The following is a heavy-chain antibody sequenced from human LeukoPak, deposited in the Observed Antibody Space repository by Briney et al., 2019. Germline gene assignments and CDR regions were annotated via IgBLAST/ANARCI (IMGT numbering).Heavy chain of an antibody. J-gene: IGHJ4*02. D-gene: IGHD3-22*01. CDR1: GFTFSSYS. Sequence: GGSLRLSCAASGFTFSSYSMNWVRQAPGKGLGWVSSISGGSDDIYYADSVKGRFTISRDNAKNSVFLQINNLRAEDTAIYYCARRGYHDSSGYDYWGQGALVTVSS. V-gene: IGHV3-21*06. CDR3: ARRGYHDSSGYDY. CDR2: ISGGSDDI.